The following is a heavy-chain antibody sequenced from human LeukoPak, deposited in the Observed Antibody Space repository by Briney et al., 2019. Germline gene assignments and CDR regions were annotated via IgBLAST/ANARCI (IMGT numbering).Heavy chain of an antibody. CDR1: GGSISSGDYY. CDR2: IYYSGST. CDR3: AREARSHDSTDY. J-gene: IGHJ4*02. Sequence: SETLSLTCTVSGGSISSGDYYWSWIRQPPGKGLEWIGYIYYSGSTYYNPSLKSRVTISVDTSKNQFSLKLSSVTAADTAVYYCAREARSHDSTDYWGRGTLVTVSS. V-gene: IGHV4-30-4*01. D-gene: IGHD3-22*01.